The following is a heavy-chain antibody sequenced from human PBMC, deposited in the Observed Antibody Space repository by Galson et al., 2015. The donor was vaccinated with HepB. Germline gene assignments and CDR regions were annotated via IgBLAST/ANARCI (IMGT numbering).Heavy chain of an antibody. D-gene: IGHD3-3*01. CDR3: ARAEVGIMVLWY. V-gene: IGHV1-46*04. Sequence: SVKVSCKASGYTFTSHYMHWVRQAPGQALEWLGLINPGDGYTTYSQKLQGRVTMTRDTSTNTVSLEVRSLRSEDTAVYYCARAEVGIMVLWYWAQGTLVTVSS. CDR2: INPGDGYT. CDR1: GYTFTSHY. J-gene: IGHJ4*02.